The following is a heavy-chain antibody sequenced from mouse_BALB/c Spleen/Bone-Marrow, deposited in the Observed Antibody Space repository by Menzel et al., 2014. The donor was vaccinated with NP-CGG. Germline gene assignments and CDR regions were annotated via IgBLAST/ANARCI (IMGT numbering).Heavy chain of an antibody. D-gene: IGHD2-10*02. V-gene: IGHV1S132*01. CDR1: GYTFTSYW. CDR3: ARRGYGYLDY. CDR2: IFPGTVTP. J-gene: IGHJ2*01. Sequence: QVQLQQSGAELVKPGASVKLSCKTSGYTFTSYWIQWVKQRPGQGLGWIGEIFPGTVTPYYNEKFKGKASLTIDTSSSTASMQLSSLTSEDSAVYFCARRGYGYLDYWGQGNTLTVSS.